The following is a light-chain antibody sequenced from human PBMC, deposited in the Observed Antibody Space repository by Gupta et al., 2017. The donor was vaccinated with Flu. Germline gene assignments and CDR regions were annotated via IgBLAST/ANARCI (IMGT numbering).Light chain of an antibody. J-gene: IGLJ3*02. CDR2: ENN. CDR1: ISNIKNNY. Sequence: QSVLTQPPSVSAAPGQKVPISCSGSISNIKNNYVSWYQQLPGTAPKLLIYENNKRPSGIPDRISGSKSGTSATLGITGLQTGDEADYYCGTWDSSLSAWVFGGGTKLTVL. V-gene: IGLV1-51*02. CDR3: GTWDSSLSAWV.